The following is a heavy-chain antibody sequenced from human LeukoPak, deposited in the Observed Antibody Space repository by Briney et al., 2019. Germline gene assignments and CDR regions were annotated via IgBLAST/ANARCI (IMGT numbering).Heavy chain of an antibody. D-gene: IGHD5-12*01. V-gene: IGHV3-23*01. CDR3: AKDPASYEYYFDY. CDR2: ISASAGTT. Sequence: GGSLRLSCAASRSTFSGYAMSWVRQARGQGLEWVSSISASAGTTYYAGSVKGRFNIYRDNSKNTLDLQTNSLRAEDTPGYYCAKDPASYEYYFDYWGQGTLVTVSS. CDR1: RSTFSGYA. J-gene: IGHJ4*02.